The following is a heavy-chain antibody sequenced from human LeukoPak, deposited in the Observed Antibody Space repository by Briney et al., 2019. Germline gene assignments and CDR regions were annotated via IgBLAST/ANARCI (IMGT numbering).Heavy chain of an antibody. Sequence: GGSLRLSCAASGFTFSSYAMHWVRQAPGKGLEWVALIQSDGGGVFYSDSVKGRFTISRDSSQNTVYLQMNSLRIEDTAVYFCSRDNNWAFDYWGQGTLVTVSS. CDR3: SRDNNWAFDY. CDR1: GFTFSSYA. V-gene: IGHV3-30*02. CDR2: IQSDGGGV. D-gene: IGHD1-1*01. J-gene: IGHJ4*02.